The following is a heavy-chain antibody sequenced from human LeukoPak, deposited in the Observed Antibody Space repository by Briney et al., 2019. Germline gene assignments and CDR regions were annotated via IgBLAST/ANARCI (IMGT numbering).Heavy chain of an antibody. V-gene: IGHV1-8*01. J-gene: IGHJ4*02. CDR1: GYTFTSYD. Sequence: SVKVSCKAYGYTFTSYDMNWVRQATGQGREWMRWMNPNSGNTGYAQKFQGRVTMTRNTSISTAYMELSSLRSEDTAVYYCARGQRERDYWGQGTLVTVSS. CDR3: ARGQRERDY. CDR2: MNPNSGNT. D-gene: IGHD1-1*01.